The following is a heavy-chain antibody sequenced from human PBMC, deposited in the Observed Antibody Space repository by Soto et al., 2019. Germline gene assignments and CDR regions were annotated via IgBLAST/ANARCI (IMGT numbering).Heavy chain of an antibody. V-gene: IGHV3-23*01. CDR3: AKSVPGSSGLLHYFDY. J-gene: IGHJ4*02. Sequence: EVQLLESGGGLVQPGGSLRLSCAASGFTFSSYAMNWVRQARGRGLEWVSAISGSGGSTYYADSVNGRFTISRDNSKNTLYLQMNSLRAEDTAVYSCAKSVPGSSGLLHYFDYWGQGTLVTVSS. CDR2: ISGSGGST. CDR1: GFTFSSYA. D-gene: IGHD3-22*01.